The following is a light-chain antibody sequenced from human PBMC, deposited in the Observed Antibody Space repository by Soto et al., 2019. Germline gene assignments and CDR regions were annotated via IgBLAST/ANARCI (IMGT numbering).Light chain of an antibody. V-gene: IGKV3-20*01. CDR1: QSVTSSY. CDR2: GAS. J-gene: IGKJ1*01. Sequence: EIVLTQSPGTLSLSPGERATLSCRASQSVTSSYLAWYQLKPGQAPRLVIYGASSRATGIPDRFRGSGSGTDFTLTISRLEPEDFAVYSCQQYSSSPWTFGQGTKVEIK. CDR3: QQYSSSPWT.